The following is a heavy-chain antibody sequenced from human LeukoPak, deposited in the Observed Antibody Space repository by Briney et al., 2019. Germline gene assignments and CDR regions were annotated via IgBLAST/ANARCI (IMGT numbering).Heavy chain of an antibody. CDR2: NYHSGST. V-gene: IGHV4-4*02. CDR3: ARENCRGATCYSMWGAFDI. D-gene: IGHD2-15*01. J-gene: IGHJ3*02. Sequence: SGTLSLTCAVSGGSFSSNNWWGWVRQPPGKGLEWIGENYHSGSTNYNPSLKSRINISVDKSKNKFSLNLSSVTAADTAICYCARENCRGATCYSMWGAFDIWGQGTMVTV. CDR1: GGSFSSNNW.